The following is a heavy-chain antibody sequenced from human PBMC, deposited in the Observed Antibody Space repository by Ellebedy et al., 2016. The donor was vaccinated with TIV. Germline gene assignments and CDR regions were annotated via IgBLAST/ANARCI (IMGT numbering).Heavy chain of an antibody. D-gene: IGHD3-10*01. V-gene: IGHV1-69*13. Sequence: ASVKVSXXTAGGILNKHGISWVRQAPGQGLEWMGGIIAIFRTANYAQKFQGRITITADESTSTVFMELSSLRSEDTAVYYCARDGSGGYRPDKWFDPWGQGTLVTVSS. CDR3: ARDGSGGYRPDKWFDP. J-gene: IGHJ5*02. CDR1: GGILNKHG. CDR2: IIAIFRTA.